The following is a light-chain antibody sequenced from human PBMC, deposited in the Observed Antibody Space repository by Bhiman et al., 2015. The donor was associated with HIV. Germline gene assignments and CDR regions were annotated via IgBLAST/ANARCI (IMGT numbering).Light chain of an antibody. J-gene: IGLJ2*01. V-gene: IGLV1-51*02. CDR1: SSNFGAGYD. Sequence: QSVLTQPPSVSGAPGQRITISCTGSSSNFGAGYDVHWYQQVPGTAPKLLIYENNKRPSGIPDRFSASKSGTSATLGITGLQTGDEADYYCATWDSSLSAEVFGGGTKLTVL. CDR3: ATWDSSLSAEV. CDR2: ENN.